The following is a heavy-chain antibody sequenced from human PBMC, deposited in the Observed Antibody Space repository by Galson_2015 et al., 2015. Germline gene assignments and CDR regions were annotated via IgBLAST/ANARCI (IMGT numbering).Heavy chain of an antibody. V-gene: IGHV3-23*01. J-gene: IGHJ6*03. Sequence: SLRLSCAASGFTFSDYAMNWVRQAPGKGLEWVSAISTGGTTYYADSVKGRFSISRDNSKSMLYLQMNSLRAEETAVYYFAEDHKRPWKVFGIHIVMDYHYMDGWGKGTAVTVSS. CDR1: GFTFSDYA. D-gene: IGHD2-21*01. CDR2: ISTGGTT. CDR3: AEDHKRPWKVFGIHIVMDYHYMDG.